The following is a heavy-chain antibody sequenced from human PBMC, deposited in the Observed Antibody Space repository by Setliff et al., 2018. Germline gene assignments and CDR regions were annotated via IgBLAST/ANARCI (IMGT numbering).Heavy chain of an antibody. CDR2: VYYSGAA. D-gene: IGHD5-12*01. CDR3: ARGGTSRYFDY. CDR1: GGSSSSHF. Sequence: SETLSLTCTVSGGSSSSHFWSWIRQAPGKGLEWIGHVYYSGAANYNPSLKSRVTVSVDTSKNQFSLRLISVTAADTAVYYCARGGTSRYFDYWGQGTPVTVSS. J-gene: IGHJ4*02. V-gene: IGHV4-59*11.